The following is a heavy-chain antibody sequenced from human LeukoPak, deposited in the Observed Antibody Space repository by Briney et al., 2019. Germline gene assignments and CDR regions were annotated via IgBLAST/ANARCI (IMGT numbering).Heavy chain of an antibody. V-gene: IGHV1-69*06. D-gene: IGHD4-17*01. Sequence: ASVKVSCKASGGTFSSYAISWVRQAPGQGLEWMGGIIPIFGTANYAQKFQGRVTITADKSTSTVYLGLSSLRSDDTAVYYCARDDSGTHRGWFEHWGQGTLVTVSS. CDR3: ARDDSGTHRGWFEH. CDR2: IIPIFGTA. CDR1: GGTFSSYA. J-gene: IGHJ5*01.